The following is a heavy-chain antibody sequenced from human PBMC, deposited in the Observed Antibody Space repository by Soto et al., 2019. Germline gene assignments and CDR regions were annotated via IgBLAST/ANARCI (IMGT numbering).Heavy chain of an antibody. CDR2: VNPGSVSK. Sequence: ASVKVSCKASGYTLTSRYIHWVRQAPGQGLEWMGIVNPGSVSKTYAQEFQGRITMTRDTSTSTVYMGLSSLRSQDTAVYYCARAPSWHGLDVWGQGTTVTVSS. J-gene: IGHJ6*02. V-gene: IGHV1-46*01. CDR3: ARAPSWHGLDV. CDR1: GYTLTSRY.